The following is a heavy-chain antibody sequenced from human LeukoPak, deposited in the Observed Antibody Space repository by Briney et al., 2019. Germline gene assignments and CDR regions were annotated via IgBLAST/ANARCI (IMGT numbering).Heavy chain of an antibody. J-gene: IGHJ4*02. V-gene: IGHV4-31*03. D-gene: IGHD1-1*01. CDR2: IYYSGST. CDR3: ARGGGYDSAFDY. Sequence: SETLSLTCTVSGGSISSGGYYWSWIRQHPGKGLEWIGYIYYSGSTYYNPSLKSRVTISVDTSKNQSSLKLSSVTAADTAVYYCARGGGYDSAFDYWGQGTLVTVSS. CDR1: GGSISSGGYY.